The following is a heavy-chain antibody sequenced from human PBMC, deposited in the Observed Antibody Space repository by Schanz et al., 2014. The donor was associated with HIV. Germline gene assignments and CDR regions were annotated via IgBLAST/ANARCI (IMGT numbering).Heavy chain of an antibody. J-gene: IGHJ6*02. CDR2: ISAYKGNT. CDR1: GYTFTSYD. CDR3: ARAAFSSEYYYGMDV. V-gene: IGHV1-18*01. D-gene: IGHD3-3*02. Sequence: QVQLVQSGAEVKKPGASVKVSCKASGYTFTSYDINWVRQAPGQGLEWMGWISAYKGNTNYAQKLQGRVTMTTATSTNTASMELRRLRSADTAVYYCARAAFSSEYYYGMDVWGQGTTVTVSS.